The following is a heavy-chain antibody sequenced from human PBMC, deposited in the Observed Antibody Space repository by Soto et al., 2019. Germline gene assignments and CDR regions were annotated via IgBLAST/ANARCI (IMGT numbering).Heavy chain of an antibody. D-gene: IGHD6-19*01. CDR2: ISSSSSYI. Sequence: GGSLRLSCAASGFTFSSYSMNWVRQAPGKGLEWVSSISSSSSYIYYADSVKGRFTISRDNAKNSLYLQMNSLRAEDTAVYYCARPGIAVAGTWGGAFDIWGLGTMVTVSS. CDR3: ARPGIAVAGTWGGAFDI. CDR1: GFTFSSYS. V-gene: IGHV3-21*01. J-gene: IGHJ3*02.